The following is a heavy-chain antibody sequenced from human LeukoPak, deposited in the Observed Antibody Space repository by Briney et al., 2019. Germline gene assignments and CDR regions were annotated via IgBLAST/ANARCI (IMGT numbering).Heavy chain of an antibody. D-gene: IGHD3-22*01. V-gene: IGHV4-59*01. CDR3: ARGGYYYDSSGYWGAFDI. CDR1: GGSISSYY. Sequence: SETLSLTCSVSGGSISSYYWSWIRQPPGKGLEWIGYIYSTGSTNYNPSLKSRVTISADTSKNQFSLKLTSVTAADTAVYYCARGGYYYDSSGYWGAFDIWGQGTMVTVSS. CDR2: IYSTGST. J-gene: IGHJ3*02.